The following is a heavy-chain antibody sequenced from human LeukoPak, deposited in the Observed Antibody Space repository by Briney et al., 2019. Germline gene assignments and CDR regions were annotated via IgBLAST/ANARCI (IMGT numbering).Heavy chain of an antibody. Sequence: SETLSLTCTVSGGSISSYYWSWIRQPPGKGLEWIGYIYYSGSTNYNPSLKSRVTLSVDTSKNQFSLKLSSVTAADTAVYYCARSEGYYGSGSFNWFDPWGQGTLVTVSS. CDR2: IYYSGST. D-gene: IGHD3-10*01. J-gene: IGHJ5*02. CDR3: ARSEGYYGSGSFNWFDP. V-gene: IGHV4-59*01. CDR1: GGSISSYY.